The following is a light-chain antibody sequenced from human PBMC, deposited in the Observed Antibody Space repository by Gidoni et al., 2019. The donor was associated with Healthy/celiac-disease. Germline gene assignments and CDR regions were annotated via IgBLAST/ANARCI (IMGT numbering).Light chain of an antibody. Sequence: DIQMTQSPSSLSASVGDRVTITCRATQGISKSLAWYQQKPGKAPKLLLYAASRLESGVPSRFSGSGSGTDYTLTISSLQPEDFATYYCQQYYSTLRTFGQGTKVEIK. J-gene: IGKJ1*01. CDR2: AAS. V-gene: IGKV1-NL1*01. CDR3: QQYYSTLRT. CDR1: QGISKS.